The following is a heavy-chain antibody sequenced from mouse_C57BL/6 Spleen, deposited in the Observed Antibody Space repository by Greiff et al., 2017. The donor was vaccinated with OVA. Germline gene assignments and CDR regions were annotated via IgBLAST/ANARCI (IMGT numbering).Heavy chain of an antibody. CDR2: IDPETGGT. D-gene: IGHD2-3*01. J-gene: IGHJ4*01. Sequence: QVQLKQSGAELVRPGASVTLSCKASGYTFTDYEMHWVKQTPVHGLEWIGAIDPETGGTAYNQKFKGKAILTADKSSSTAYMELRSLTSEDSAVYYCTRGDDGYYAMDYWGQGTSVTVSS. CDR1: GYTFTDYE. CDR3: TRGDDGYYAMDY. V-gene: IGHV1-15*01.